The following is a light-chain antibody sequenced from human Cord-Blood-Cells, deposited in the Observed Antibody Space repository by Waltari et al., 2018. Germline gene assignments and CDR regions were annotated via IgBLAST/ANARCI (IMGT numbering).Light chain of an antibody. CDR2: EGS. CDR3: CSYAGSSTSV. Sequence: QSALTQPASASGSPGQSITISCTGTSSDVGSYNLVPWYQQHPGKAPKLMMYEGSKRPSGVSNRFSGSKSGNTASLTISGLQAEDEADYYCCSYAGSSTSVFGGGTKLTVL. V-gene: IGLV2-23*01. CDR1: SSDVGSYNL. J-gene: IGLJ2*01.